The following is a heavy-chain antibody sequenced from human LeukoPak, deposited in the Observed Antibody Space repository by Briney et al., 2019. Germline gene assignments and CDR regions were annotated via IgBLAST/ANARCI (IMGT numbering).Heavy chain of an antibody. V-gene: IGHV3-7*03. CDR2: IKQDGSEK. D-gene: IGHD6-19*01. Sequence: GGSLRLSCAASGFTFSNVWMSWVRQAPGKGLEWVANIKQDGSEKNYVDSVKGRFSISRDNAKNSLYLQMNSLRAEDTAVYYCARHSNGWSEGTYWGQGTLVTVTS. CDR1: GFTFSNVW. CDR3: ARHSNGWSEGTY. J-gene: IGHJ4*02.